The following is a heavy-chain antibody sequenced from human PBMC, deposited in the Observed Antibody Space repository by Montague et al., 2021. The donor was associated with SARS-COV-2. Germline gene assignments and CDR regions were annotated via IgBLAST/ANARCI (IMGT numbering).Heavy chain of an antibody. CDR1: GVSFSDDF. J-gene: IGHJ4*02. CDR2: ISLSGST. CDR3: ARDFERGGNFDY. V-gene: IGHV4-34*01. D-gene: IGHD3-16*01. Sequence: SETLSLTCGVYGVSFSDDFWTWIRQSPEKGLEWIGEISLSGSTNYSPSHNNRVTISLDTSRKQFSLNLNSVTAADTAIYYCARDFERGGNFDYWGQGILVTVSS.